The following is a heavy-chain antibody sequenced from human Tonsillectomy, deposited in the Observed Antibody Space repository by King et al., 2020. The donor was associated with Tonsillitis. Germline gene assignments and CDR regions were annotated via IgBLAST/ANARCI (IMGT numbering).Heavy chain of an antibody. D-gene: IGHD3-16*01. J-gene: IGHJ4*02. V-gene: IGHV4-59*08. CDR3: ARHQGGSGVLEY. CDR2: LYYSGFT. Sequence: QLQESGPGLVKPSETLSLTCTVSGGSISNYYWSWIRQPPGKGLEWIGYLYYSGFTNYNPSLKSRVTISVDTSKNQFSLKLRSVTAADTAVYYCARHQGGSGVLEYWGEGALV. CDR1: GGSISNYY.